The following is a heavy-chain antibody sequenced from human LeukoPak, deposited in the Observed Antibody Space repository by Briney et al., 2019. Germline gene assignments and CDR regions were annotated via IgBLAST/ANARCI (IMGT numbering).Heavy chain of an antibody. Sequence: ASVKVSCKASGGTFSSYAISWVRQAPGQGLEWMGRINPNSGGTNYAQKFQGRVTMTRDTSISTAYMELSRLRSDDTAVYYCATHREYDFWSGYYGGAFDYWGQGTLVTVSS. CDR2: INPNSGGT. CDR1: GGTFSSYA. J-gene: IGHJ4*02. D-gene: IGHD3-3*01. V-gene: IGHV1-2*06. CDR3: ATHREYDFWSGYYGGAFDY.